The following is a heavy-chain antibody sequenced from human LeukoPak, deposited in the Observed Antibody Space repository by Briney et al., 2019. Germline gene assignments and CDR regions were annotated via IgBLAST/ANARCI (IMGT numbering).Heavy chain of an antibody. CDR2: ISSGSSYI. CDR3: ARDEMEPYYYYYGMDV. D-gene: IGHD5-24*01. Sequence: GGSLRLSCAASGFTFSSYSMNWVRQAPGKGLEWVSSISSGSSYIYYADSVKGRFTISRDNAKNSLYLQMNSLRAEDTAVYYCARDEMEPYYYYYGMDVWGQGTTVTVSS. J-gene: IGHJ6*02. CDR1: GFTFSSYS. V-gene: IGHV3-21*01.